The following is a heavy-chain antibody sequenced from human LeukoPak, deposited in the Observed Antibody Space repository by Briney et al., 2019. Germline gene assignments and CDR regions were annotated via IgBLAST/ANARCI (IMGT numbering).Heavy chain of an antibody. CDR1: GFTFDDYA. CDR3: ATESGTYSGTCFDY. CDR2: ISWNSGSI. V-gene: IGHV3-9*01. J-gene: IGHJ4*02. D-gene: IGHD1-26*01. Sequence: PGRSPRLSCAASGFTFDDYAMHWVRQAPGKGLEWVSGISWNSGSIGYADSVKGRYTISRDNAKNSLYLQMNSLRAEDTAVYYCATESGTYSGTCFDYWGQGTLVTVSS.